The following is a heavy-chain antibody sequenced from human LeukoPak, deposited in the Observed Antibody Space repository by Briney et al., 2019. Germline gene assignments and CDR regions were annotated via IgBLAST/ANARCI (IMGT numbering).Heavy chain of an antibody. CDR3: AREKVLPAATGWFDP. CDR1: GGSISSYY. V-gene: IGHV4-4*07. J-gene: IGHJ5*02. Sequence: KASETLSLTCTVSGGSISSYYWSWIRQPAGKGLEWIGRIYTSGSTNYNPSLKSRVTMSVDTSKNQFSLKLSSVTAADTAVYYCAREKVLPAATGWFDPWGQGTLVTVSS. CDR2: IYTSGST. D-gene: IGHD2-2*01.